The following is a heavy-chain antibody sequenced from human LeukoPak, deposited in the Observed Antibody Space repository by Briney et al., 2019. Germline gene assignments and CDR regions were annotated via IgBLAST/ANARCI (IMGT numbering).Heavy chain of an antibody. CDR3: ARGEQLAQEGAFDI. J-gene: IGHJ3*02. CDR2: ISSSSSTI. Sequence: GGSLRLSCAASGFTFSSYSMNWVRQAPGKGLEWVSYISSSSSTIYYADSVKGRFTISRDNAKNSLYLQMNSLRAEDTAVYYCARGEQLAQEGAFDIWGQGTMVTVSS. V-gene: IGHV3-48*01. D-gene: IGHD6-6*01. CDR1: GFTFSSYS.